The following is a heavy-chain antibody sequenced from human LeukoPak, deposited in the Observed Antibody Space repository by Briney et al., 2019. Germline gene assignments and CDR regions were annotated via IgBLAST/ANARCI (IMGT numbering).Heavy chain of an antibody. J-gene: IGHJ3*02. CDR3: AKSTIVGATVDAFDI. V-gene: IGHV3-30*02. Sequence: GGSLRLSSAASGFTFSSYVMHWVRQAPGKGLEWVAFIRYDGTNRYYADSVKGRFTISRDNSKNTLYLQMNSLRAEDTAVYYCAKSTIVGATVDAFDIWGQGTMVTVSS. D-gene: IGHD1-26*01. CDR1: GFTFSSYV. CDR2: IRYDGTNR.